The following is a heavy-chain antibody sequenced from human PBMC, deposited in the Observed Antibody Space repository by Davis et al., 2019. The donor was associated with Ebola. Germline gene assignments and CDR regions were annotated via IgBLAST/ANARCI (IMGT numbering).Heavy chain of an antibody. CDR2: INHSGST. D-gene: IGHD2-15*01. V-gene: IGHV4-34*01. Sequence: PSETLSLTCAVYGGSFSGYYWSWIRQPPGKGLEWIGEINHSGSTNYNPSLKSRVTISVDTSKNQFSLKLSSVTAADTAVYYCARAGRMVYFDLWGRGTLVTVSS. CDR3: ARAGRMVYFDL. CDR1: GGSFSGYY. J-gene: IGHJ2*01.